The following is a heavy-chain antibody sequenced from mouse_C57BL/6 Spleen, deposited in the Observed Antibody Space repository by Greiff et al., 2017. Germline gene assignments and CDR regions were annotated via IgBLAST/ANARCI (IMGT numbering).Heavy chain of an antibody. D-gene: IGHD2-3*01. CDR3: ARHEDRGDGYYVWFAY. J-gene: IGHJ3*01. V-gene: IGHV1-62-2*01. Sequence: VQLQESGAELVKPGASVKLSCKASGYTFTEYTIHWVKQRSGQGLEWIGWFYPGSGSIKYNEKFKDKATLTADKSSSTVYMELSRLTSEDSAVYFCARHEDRGDGYYVWFAYWGQGTLVTVSA. CDR2: FYPGSGSI. CDR1: GYTFTEYT.